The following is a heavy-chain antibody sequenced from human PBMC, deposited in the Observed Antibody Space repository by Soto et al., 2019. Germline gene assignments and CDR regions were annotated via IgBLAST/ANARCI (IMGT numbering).Heavy chain of an antibody. CDR3: AGVSRPSGYDVLYYFDY. V-gene: IGHV1-69*01. CDR2: IIPIFGTA. Sequence: QVQLVQSGAEVKKPGSSVKVSCKASGGTFSSYAISWVRQAPGQGLEWMGGIIPIFGTANYAQKFQGRVTITADESTSTAYMELSSLRSEDTAVYYCAGVSRPSGYDVLYYFDYWGQGTLVTVSS. J-gene: IGHJ4*02. D-gene: IGHD5-12*01. CDR1: GGTFSSYA.